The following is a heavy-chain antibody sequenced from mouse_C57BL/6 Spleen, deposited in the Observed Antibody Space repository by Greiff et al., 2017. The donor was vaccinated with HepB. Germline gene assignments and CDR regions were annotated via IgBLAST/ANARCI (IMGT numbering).Heavy chain of an antibody. D-gene: IGHD2-4*01. CDR1: GYSITSGYY. V-gene: IGHV3-6*01. CDR3: ARRKDYDEFAY. Sequence: EVQLVESGPGLVKPSQSLSLTCSVTGYSITSGYYWNWIRQFPGNKLEWMGYISYDGSNNYNPSLKNRISITRDTSKNQFFLKLNSVTTEDTATYYCARRKDYDEFAYWGQGTLVTVSA. CDR2: ISYDGSN. J-gene: IGHJ3*01.